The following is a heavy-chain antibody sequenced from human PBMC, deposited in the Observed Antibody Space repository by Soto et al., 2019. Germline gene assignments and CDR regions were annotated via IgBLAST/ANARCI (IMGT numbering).Heavy chain of an antibody. CDR1: GFTFSSYG. CDR2: IWYDGSNK. D-gene: IGHD6-13*01. V-gene: IGHV3-33*01. J-gene: IGHJ4*02. Sequence: QVQLVESGGGVVQPGRSLRLSCAASGFTFSSYGMHWVSQAPGKGLEGVAVIWYDGSNKYYADSVKGRFTISRDNSKNTMYLQMNSLRAEDTAVYYCARTPHSSSWYYFDYWGQGTLVTVSS. CDR3: ARTPHSSSWYYFDY.